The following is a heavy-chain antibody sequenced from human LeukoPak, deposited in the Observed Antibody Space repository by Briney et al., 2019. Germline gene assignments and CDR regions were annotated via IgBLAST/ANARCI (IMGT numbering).Heavy chain of an antibody. CDR3: ARGGELHYYYYYMDV. D-gene: IGHD1-26*01. CDR1: GGSISSGSYY. J-gene: IGHJ6*03. CDR2: IYTSGST. V-gene: IGHV4-61*02. Sequence: PSQTLSLTCTVSGGSISSGSYYWSWIRQPAGKGLEWIGRIYTSGSTNYNPSLKSRVTISVDTSKNQFSLKLSSVTAADTAVYYCARGGELHYYYYYMDVWGKGTTVTVSS.